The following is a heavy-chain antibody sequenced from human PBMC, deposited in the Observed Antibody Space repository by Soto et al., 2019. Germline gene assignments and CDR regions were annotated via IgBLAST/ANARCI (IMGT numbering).Heavy chain of an antibody. V-gene: IGHV3-9*01. D-gene: IGHD6-13*01. CDR3: AKDKYISSGPFDY. J-gene: IGHJ4*02. Sequence: GGSLRLSCAASGFTFDDYAMHWVRQTPGKGLECVSGISWNSGSLDYADSVKGRFTISRDNAKNSLYLQMNSLRAEDTAMYYCAKDKYISSGPFDYWGQGTLVTVSS. CDR1: GFTFDDYA. CDR2: ISWNSGSL.